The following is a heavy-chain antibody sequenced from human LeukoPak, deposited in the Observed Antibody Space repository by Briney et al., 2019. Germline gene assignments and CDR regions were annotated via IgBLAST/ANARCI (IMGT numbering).Heavy chain of an antibody. CDR1: GFTFSSYG. CDR3: AKDRDADYGGNPMGY. Sequence: GGSLRLSCAASGFTFSSYGMHWVRQAPGKGLEWVAFIRYDGSNKYYADSVKGRFTISRDNSKNTLYLQMNSLRAEDTAVYYCAKDRDADYGGNPMGYWGQGTLVTVSS. V-gene: IGHV3-30*02. D-gene: IGHD4-23*01. J-gene: IGHJ4*02. CDR2: IRYDGSNK.